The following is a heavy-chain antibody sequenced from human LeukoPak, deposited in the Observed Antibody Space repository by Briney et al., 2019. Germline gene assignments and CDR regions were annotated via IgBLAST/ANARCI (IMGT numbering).Heavy chain of an antibody. J-gene: IGHJ4*02. CDR3: AKDGGLWVSAHWGDS. CDR1: EFTFSSYT. CDR2: ITTSDGNA. D-gene: IGHD7-27*01. Sequence: GGSLRLSCAASEFTFSSYTMSWVRQAPGKGLEWVSTITTSDGNAYYADSVKGRFTVSRDNSKNTLFLQMNSLRAEDTAVYYCAKDGGLWVSAHWGDSWGRGTLVTVSS. V-gene: IGHV3-23*01.